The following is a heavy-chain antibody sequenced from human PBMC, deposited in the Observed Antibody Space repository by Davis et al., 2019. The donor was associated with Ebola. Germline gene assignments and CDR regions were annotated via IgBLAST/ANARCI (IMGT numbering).Heavy chain of an antibody. J-gene: IGHJ4*02. V-gene: IGHV7-4-1*02. CDR1: GYTFTSYT. CDR3: AREIPQYNFDY. Sequence: ASVKVSCKASGYTFTSYTMNWVRQAPGQGLEWMGWINTNTGYPTYAQGFTGRFVFSLDTSVSTAYLQISSLTAEDTAVYFCAREIPQYNFDYWGQGTLVTVSS. CDR2: INTNTGYP. D-gene: IGHD1-1*01.